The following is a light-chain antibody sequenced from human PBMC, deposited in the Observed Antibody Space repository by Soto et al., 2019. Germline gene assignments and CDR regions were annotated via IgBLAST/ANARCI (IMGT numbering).Light chain of an antibody. V-gene: IGLV1-40*01. CDR3: QSHDSSLSADV. CDR2: GNS. Sequence: QSVLTQPPSVSGAPGQRVTISCTGSSPNIGAGYDVHWYQQLPGTAPKLLIYGNSNRPSGVPDRFSGSKSGTSASLAITGLQAEDEADFYCQSHDSSLSADVFGTGTKVTVL. CDR1: SPNIGAGYD. J-gene: IGLJ1*01.